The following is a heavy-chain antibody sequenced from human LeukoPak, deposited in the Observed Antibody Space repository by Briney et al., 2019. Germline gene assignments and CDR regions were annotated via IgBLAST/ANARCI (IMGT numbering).Heavy chain of an antibody. D-gene: IGHD2-2*01. CDR3: ARKGPANYYYYYMDV. Sequence: ASVKVSCKASGYTFTGYYMHWVRLAPGQGLEWMGWINPNSGGTNYAQKFQGRVTMTRDTSISTAYMELSRLRSDDTAVYYCARKGPANYYYYYMDVWGKGTSVTVSS. CDR1: GYTFTGYY. J-gene: IGHJ6*03. V-gene: IGHV1-2*02. CDR2: INPNSGGT.